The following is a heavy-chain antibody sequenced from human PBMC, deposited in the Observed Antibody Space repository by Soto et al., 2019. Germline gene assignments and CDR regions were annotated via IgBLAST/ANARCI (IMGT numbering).Heavy chain of an antibody. Sequence: VKVSCTVSGSRVSKHVISWVRQAPGQGIDWLGRIIPIFNSTKYAQSFQGRVTITADKSTSTASLELSSLRSDDTAVYYCAREGRGKKAGYNGLVSLGYWGQGTLVTVS. CDR1: GSRVSKHV. D-gene: IGHD2-2*02. J-gene: IGHJ4*02. CDR3: AREGRGKKAGYNGLVSLGY. V-gene: IGHV1-69*13. CDR2: IIPIFNST.